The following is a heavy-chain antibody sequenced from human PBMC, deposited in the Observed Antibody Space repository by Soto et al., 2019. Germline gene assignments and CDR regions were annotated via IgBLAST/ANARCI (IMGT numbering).Heavy chain of an antibody. Sequence: QVQLVQSGAEEKKPGALVKVSCKASGYTFTSYAMHWVRQAPGQRLEWMGWINAGNGNTKYSQKFQGRVTITRDTSASTAYMELSSLRSEDTAVYYCARSIVVVTALDYWGQGTLVTVSS. CDR2: INAGNGNT. CDR3: ARSIVVVTALDY. J-gene: IGHJ4*02. CDR1: GYTFTSYA. V-gene: IGHV1-3*05. D-gene: IGHD2-21*02.